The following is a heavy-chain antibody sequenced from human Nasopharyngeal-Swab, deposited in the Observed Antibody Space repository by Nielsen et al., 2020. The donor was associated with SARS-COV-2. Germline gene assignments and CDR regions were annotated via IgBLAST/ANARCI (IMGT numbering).Heavy chain of an antibody. D-gene: IGHD2-2*01. CDR2: ISVSSLTT. V-gene: IGHV3-48*04. J-gene: IGHJ4*02. Sequence: GGSLRLSCAVSGFPLKNYNMIWVRQAPGKGLEWLSCISVSSLTTYYADSVKGRFAISRDNAKNTLYLQINSLRVEDTAVYYCARWRGSTTWYFDYWGQGTLVTVSS. CDR3: ARWRGSTTWYFDY. CDR1: GFPLKNYN.